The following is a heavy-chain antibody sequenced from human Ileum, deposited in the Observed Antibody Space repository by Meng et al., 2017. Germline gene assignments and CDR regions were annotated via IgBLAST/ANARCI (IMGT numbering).Heavy chain of an antibody. Sequence: QGPSGESGGGVVQPGRSVGPSGAVSGFTFSRYGMHWVRQAPGKGLEWVAVIWYDGSNKYYADSVKGRLTISRDNSKNTMYLQMNSLRAEDTAVYFCARDVLAAAGKYFDYWGQGALVTVSS. CDR1: GFTFSRYG. CDR3: ARDVLAAAGKYFDY. V-gene: IGHV3-33*01. J-gene: IGHJ4*02. D-gene: IGHD6-13*01. CDR2: IWYDGSNK.